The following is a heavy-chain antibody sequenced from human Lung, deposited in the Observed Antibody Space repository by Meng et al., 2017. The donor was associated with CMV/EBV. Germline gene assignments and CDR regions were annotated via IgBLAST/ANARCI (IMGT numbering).Heavy chain of an antibody. CDR1: GGSISSSNW. CDR2: IYHSGST. J-gene: IGHJ4*02. D-gene: IGHD6-19*01. Sequence: QGQLQESGPGRVKPSGTRSLTGHVSGGSISSSNWWSWVRQPPGKGLEWIGEIYHSGSTNYNPSLKSRVTISVDKSKNQFSLKLSSVTAADTAVYYCASFPPPGRQWLVTDYWGQGTLVTVSS. V-gene: IGHV4-4*02. CDR3: ASFPPPGRQWLVTDY.